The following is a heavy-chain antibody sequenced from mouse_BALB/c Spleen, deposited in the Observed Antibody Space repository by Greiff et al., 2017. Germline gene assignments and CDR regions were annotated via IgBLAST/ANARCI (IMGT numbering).Heavy chain of an antibody. CDR1: GFNIKDYY. CDR3: TKSFYYYGSSYVWFAY. CDR2: IDPENGDT. V-gene: IGHV14-4*02. D-gene: IGHD1-1*01. J-gene: IGHJ3*01. Sequence: EVQLHQSGAELVRSGASVKLSCTASGFNIKDYYMHWVKQRPEQGLEWIGWIDPENGDTEYAPKFQGKATMTADTSSNTAYLQLSSLTSEDTAVYYCTKSFYYYGSSYVWFAYWGQGTLVTVSA.